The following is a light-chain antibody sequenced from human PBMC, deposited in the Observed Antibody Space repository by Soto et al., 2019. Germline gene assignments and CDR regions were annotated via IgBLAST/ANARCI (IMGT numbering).Light chain of an antibody. V-gene: IGKV3D-11*02. CDR2: DAS. J-gene: IGKJ4*01. CDR1: QSLDSY. CDR3: QQRRSWQIT. Sequence: EIVLTQSPATLSLSPGERATLSCRASQSLDSYLAWYQQKPGQAPRLLIYDASNRATGVPARFSGSGSGTDFTLPINSLEPEDFAVYYCQQRRSWQITLGGGKKVEI.